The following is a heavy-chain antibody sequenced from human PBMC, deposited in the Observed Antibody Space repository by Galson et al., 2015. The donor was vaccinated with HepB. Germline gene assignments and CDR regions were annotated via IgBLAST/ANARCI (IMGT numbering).Heavy chain of an antibody. CDR3: AKALRQQVVGGYFYYMDV. D-gene: IGHD6-13*01. Sequence: SLRLSCAASGITFRSFAMSWVRQAPGKGLEWVSAISGSAGSTYYADSVKGRFTISRDNSRNTLYLQMNSLGAEDTALYYCAKALRQQVVGGYFYYMDVWGKGTTVTVSS. CDR1: GITFRSFA. J-gene: IGHJ6*03. V-gene: IGHV3-23*01. CDR2: ISGSAGST.